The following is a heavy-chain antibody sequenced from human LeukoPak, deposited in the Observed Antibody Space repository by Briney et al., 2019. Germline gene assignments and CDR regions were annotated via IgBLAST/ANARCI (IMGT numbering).Heavy chain of an antibody. CDR3: ARETSGYNDY. Sequence: GGSLRLTCAACGFTVSSNYMSWVRQAPGKGLEWVSVIYSGGSTYYADSVKGRFTISRHNSKNTLYLQMNSLRAEDTAVYYCARETSGYNDYWGQGTLVTVSS. CDR1: GFTVSSNY. CDR2: IYSGGST. D-gene: IGHD5-24*01. J-gene: IGHJ4*02. V-gene: IGHV3-53*04.